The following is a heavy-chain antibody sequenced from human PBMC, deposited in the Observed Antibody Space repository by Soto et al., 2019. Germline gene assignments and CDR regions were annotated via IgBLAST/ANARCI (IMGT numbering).Heavy chain of an antibody. J-gene: IGHJ4*02. CDR2: IHPNSGDT. CDR3: ARADCSGGSCYTCDN. Sequence: QVQLVQSGAEVKKPGASVRVSCKASGYTLTAYYLHWVRQAPGQGLGWVGWIHPNSGDTNYAQRFQGRVTLTRDTAISTAYMDLKRLTFNDTAIYYCARADCSGGSCYTCDNWGQGTLVTVSS. CDR1: GYTLTAYY. V-gene: IGHV1-2*02. D-gene: IGHD2-15*01.